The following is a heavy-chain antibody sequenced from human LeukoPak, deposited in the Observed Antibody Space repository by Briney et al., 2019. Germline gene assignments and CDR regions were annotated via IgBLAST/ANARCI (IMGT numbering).Heavy chain of an antibody. CDR2: INPDGNKK. D-gene: IGHD5-18*01. CDR1: GLTFSSSW. CDR3: ARDLAYSRLDY. J-gene: IGHJ4*02. Sequence: GGSLRLSCAVSGLTFSSSWMDWVRQAPGKGLEWVASINPDGNKKYSADSVKGRFTNSRDNAENSLYLQMNSLRVEDTAFYYCARDLAYSRLDYWGQGMLVTVSS. V-gene: IGHV3-7*01.